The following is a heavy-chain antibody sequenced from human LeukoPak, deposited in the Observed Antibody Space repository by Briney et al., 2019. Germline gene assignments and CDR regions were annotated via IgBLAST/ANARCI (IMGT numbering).Heavy chain of an antibody. CDR2: VSGSGGST. CDR1: GFTFNSYT. Sequence: GGSLRLSCTASGFTFNSYTMNRVRQAPGKGLEWVSGVSGSGGSTYYADSVKGRFTISRDNSRNTLYLQMNSLRAEDTAVYYCAKDLDIVATITGNWGQGTLVTVSS. D-gene: IGHD5-12*01. CDR3: AKDLDIVATITGN. J-gene: IGHJ4*02. V-gene: IGHV3-23*01.